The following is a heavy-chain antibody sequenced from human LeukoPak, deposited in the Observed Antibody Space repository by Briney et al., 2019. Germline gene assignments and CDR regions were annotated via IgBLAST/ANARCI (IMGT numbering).Heavy chain of an antibody. D-gene: IGHD3-3*01. CDR3: ARDWVVQSYDFWSGHTGGAFDI. CDR1: GFTFSRHG. V-gene: IGHV3-33*01. Sequence: GGSLRLSCAGSGFTFSRHGMHWVRQAPGKGLEWVSVIWSDGSNQEYADSVKGQFTISRDNSKNRLYLQMNSLRAADTAVYYCARDWVVQSYDFWSGHTGGAFDIWGQGTMVTVSS. J-gene: IGHJ3*02. CDR2: IWSDGSNQ.